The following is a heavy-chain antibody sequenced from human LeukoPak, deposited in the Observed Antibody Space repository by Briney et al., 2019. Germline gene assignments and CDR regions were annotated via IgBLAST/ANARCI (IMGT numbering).Heavy chain of an antibody. Sequence: GGSLRLSCAASGFTFSSYAMSWVRQAPGKGLEWVSAISGGGGSTYYADSVKGRFTISRDNSKNTLYLQMNSLRAEDTAVYSCSKGTSSWYTYYSYSRDFGEKGPTVTVPS. J-gene: IGHJ6*03. CDR3: SKGTSSWYTYYSYSRDF. V-gene: IGHV3-23*01. D-gene: IGHD6-13*01. CDR2: ISGGGGST. CDR1: GFTFSSYA.